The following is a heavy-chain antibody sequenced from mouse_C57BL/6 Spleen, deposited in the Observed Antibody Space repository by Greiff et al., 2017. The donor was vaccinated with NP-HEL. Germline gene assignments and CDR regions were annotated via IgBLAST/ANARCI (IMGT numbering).Heavy chain of an antibody. J-gene: IGHJ4*01. D-gene: IGHD1-1*01. CDR1: GYTFTSYT. CDR3: AHYGSLPMDY. Sequence: QVQLKESGAELARPGASVKMSCKASGYTFTSYTMHWVKQRPGQGLEWIGYINPSSGYTKYNQKFKDKATLTADKSSSTAYMQLSSLTSEDSAVYYCAHYGSLPMDYWGQGTSVTVSS. CDR2: INPSSGYT. V-gene: IGHV1-4*01.